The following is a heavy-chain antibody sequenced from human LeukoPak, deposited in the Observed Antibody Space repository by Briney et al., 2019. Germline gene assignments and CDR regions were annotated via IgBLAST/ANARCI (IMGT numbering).Heavy chain of an antibody. D-gene: IGHD3-22*01. V-gene: IGHV4-34*01. CDR1: GGSFSGYY. J-gene: IGHJ4*02. CDR3: ARRYYDSSGYSPSFSRIVNNDY. Sequence: SETLSLTCAVYGGSFSGYYWSWIRQPPGKGLEWIGEINHSGSTNYNPSLKSRVTISVDTSKNQFSLKLSSVTAADTAVYYCARRYYDSSGYSPSFSRIVNNDYWGQGTLVTVSS. CDR2: INHSGST.